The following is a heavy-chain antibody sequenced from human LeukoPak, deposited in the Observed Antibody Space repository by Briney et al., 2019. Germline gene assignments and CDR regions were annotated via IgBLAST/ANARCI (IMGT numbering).Heavy chain of an antibody. J-gene: IGHJ4*02. CDR1: GFTFSNSW. V-gene: IGHV3-21*01. Sequence: GGSLRLSCAASGFTFSNSWMGWVRQAPGKGLEWVSSISSSSSYIYYADSVKGRFTISRDNAKNSLYLQMNSLRAEDTAVYYCARANHFDYWGQGTLVTVSS. CDR2: ISSSSSYI. CDR3: ARANHFDY. D-gene: IGHD1-14*01.